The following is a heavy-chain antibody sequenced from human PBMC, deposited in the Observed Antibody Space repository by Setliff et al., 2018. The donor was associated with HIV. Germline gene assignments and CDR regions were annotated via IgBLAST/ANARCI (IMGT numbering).Heavy chain of an antibody. CDR2: INHGGSI. Sequence: SETLSLTCAVYGGSFSGYYWSWIRQPPGKGLEWIGEINHGGSINYNPSLKSRVTISVDTSKNQFSLKLSSVTAADTAVYYCARRPQWLGHYFDYWGQGTLVTVSS. V-gene: IGHV4-34*01. J-gene: IGHJ4*02. CDR3: ARRPQWLGHYFDY. D-gene: IGHD6-19*01. CDR1: GGSFSGYY.